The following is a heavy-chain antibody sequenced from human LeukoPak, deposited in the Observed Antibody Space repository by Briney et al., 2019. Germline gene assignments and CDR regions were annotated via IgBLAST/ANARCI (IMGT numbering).Heavy chain of an antibody. D-gene: IGHD3-22*01. Sequence: SCKASGYTFTGYYMHWVRQAPGKGLEWVAVIWYDGSNKYYADSVKGRFTISRDNSKNTLYLQMNSLRAEDTAVYYCARGHYYDSSGYYPRPFDYWGQGTLVTVSS. CDR3: ARGHYYDSSGYYPRPFDY. J-gene: IGHJ4*02. CDR1: GYTFTGYY. CDR2: IWYDGSNK. V-gene: IGHV3-33*01.